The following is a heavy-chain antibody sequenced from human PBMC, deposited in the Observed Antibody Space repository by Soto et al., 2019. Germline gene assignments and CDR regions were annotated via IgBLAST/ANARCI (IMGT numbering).Heavy chain of an antibody. CDR3: ARDRDQGVGGGWYTPPGGMDV. J-gene: IGHJ6*02. Sequence: PGGSLRLSCAASGFTSSSYSMHWVRQGPGKGLECVSSFSSSSSYIYYADSVKGRFTISRDNAKNSLYLQMNSMRAEDTAVYYCARDRDQGVGGGWYTPPGGMDVWGQGTTVTVSS. CDR1: GFTSSSYS. D-gene: IGHD6-19*01. CDR2: FSSSSSYI. V-gene: IGHV3-21*01.